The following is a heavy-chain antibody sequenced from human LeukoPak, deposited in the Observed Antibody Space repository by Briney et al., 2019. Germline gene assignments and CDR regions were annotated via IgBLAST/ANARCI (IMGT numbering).Heavy chain of an antibody. CDR1: GFTVSSNY. CDR2: IYSGGST. D-gene: IGHD3-10*01. V-gene: IGHV3-66*01. J-gene: IGHJ4*02. CDR3: AREFLDYYGSGSPNLAFDY. Sequence: GGSLRLSCAASGFTVSSNYMSWVRQAPGKGLEWVSVIYSGGSTYYADSVKGRFTISRDNSKNTLYLQMNSLRAEDTAVYYCAREFLDYYGSGSPNLAFDYWGQGTLVTVSS.